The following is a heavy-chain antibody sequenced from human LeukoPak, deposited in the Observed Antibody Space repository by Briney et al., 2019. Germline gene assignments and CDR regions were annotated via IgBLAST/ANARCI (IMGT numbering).Heavy chain of an antibody. CDR2: IYYSGST. CDR1: GGSISSYY. J-gene: IGHJ3*02. D-gene: IGHD6-19*01. V-gene: IGHV4-59*08. Sequence: SETLSLTCTVSGGSISSYYWSWIRQPPGKGLEWIGYIYYSGSTNYNPSLKSRVTISVDTSKNQFSLKLSSVTAADTAVYYCARRGSGWYTSGAFDIWGQGTMVTVSS. CDR3: ARRGSGWYTSGAFDI.